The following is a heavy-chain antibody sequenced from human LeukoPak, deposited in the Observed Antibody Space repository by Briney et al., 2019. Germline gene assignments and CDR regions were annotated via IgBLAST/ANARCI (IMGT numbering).Heavy chain of an antibody. V-gene: IGHV3-9*03. CDR2: ISWNSGRI. CDR3: AKGRRSTVETPFDY. Sequence: PGRSLRLSCEGSGFSFDDHAMHWVRQAPGKGLEWVSSISWNSGRIAYADSVKGRFTISRDNAKNSLYLQMNSVRAEDMALYYCAKGRRSTVETPFDYWGQGTLVSVSS. CDR1: GFSFDDHA. D-gene: IGHD4-23*01. J-gene: IGHJ4*02.